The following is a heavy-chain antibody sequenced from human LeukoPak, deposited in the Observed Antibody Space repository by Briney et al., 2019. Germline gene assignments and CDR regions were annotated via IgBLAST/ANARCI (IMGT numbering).Heavy chain of an antibody. J-gene: IGHJ5*01. Sequence: SQTLSLTCTVSGGSISSGDYYWSWIRQPPGKGLEWIGYIYYSGSTYYNPSLKSRVTISVDTSKNQFSLKLSSVTAADTAVYYCARHGGLRSAYSSAFDSWGQGTLVTVSS. CDR1: GGSISSGDYY. CDR2: IYYSGST. D-gene: IGHD6-19*01. V-gene: IGHV4-30-4*01. CDR3: ARHGGLRSAYSSAFDS.